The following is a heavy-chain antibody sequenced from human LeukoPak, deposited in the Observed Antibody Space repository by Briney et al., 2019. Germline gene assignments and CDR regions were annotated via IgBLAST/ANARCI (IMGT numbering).Heavy chain of an antibody. CDR3: AKDGRSSRFLEWLHPTHYYYYMDV. CDR1: GFTFSSYA. Sequence: GGSLRLSCAASGFTFSSYAMHWVRQAPGKGLEWVAVISYDGSNKYYADSVKGRFTISRDNSKNTLYLQMNSLRAEDTALYYCAKDGRSSRFLEWLHPTHYYYYMDVWGKGTTVTVSS. CDR2: ISYDGSNK. J-gene: IGHJ6*03. V-gene: IGHV3-30*04. D-gene: IGHD3-3*01.